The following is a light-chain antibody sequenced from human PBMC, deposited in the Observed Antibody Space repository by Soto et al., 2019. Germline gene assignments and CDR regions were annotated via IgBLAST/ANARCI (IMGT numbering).Light chain of an antibody. Sequence: EIVLTQSPATLSLSPGERATLSCRASQSVSSYLAWYQQKPGQAPRLLIYDASNRATGIPARFSGSGSGTEFTLTISSLQPDDFATYYCQQYSSYSSTFGPGTKVDIK. V-gene: IGKV3-11*01. CDR3: QQYSSYSST. J-gene: IGKJ3*01. CDR1: QSVSSY. CDR2: DAS.